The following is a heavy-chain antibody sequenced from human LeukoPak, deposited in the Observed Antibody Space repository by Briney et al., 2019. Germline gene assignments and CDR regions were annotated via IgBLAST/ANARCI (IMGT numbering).Heavy chain of an antibody. Sequence: GGSLRLSCAGSGWMHWVRQAPGKGLVWVSGINGLGTATYYADSVKGRFTISRDNAKNMVSLQMNSLSAEDTAVYYCVKDDGWVQYANWGQGTLVTVSS. V-gene: IGHV3-74*01. J-gene: IGHJ4*02. CDR1: GW. D-gene: IGHD5-24*01. CDR2: INGLGTAT. CDR3: VKDDGWVQYAN.